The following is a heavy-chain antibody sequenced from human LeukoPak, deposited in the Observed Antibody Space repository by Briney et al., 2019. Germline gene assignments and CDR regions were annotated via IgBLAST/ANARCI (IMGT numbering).Heavy chain of an antibody. CDR1: GFTFSSYG. V-gene: IGHV3-33*01. CDR3: ASNYGYDAFDI. CDR2: IWYDGSNK. J-gene: IGHJ3*02. Sequence: PGRSLRLSCAASGFTFSSYGMHWVRQAPGKGLEWVAVIWYDGSNKYYADSVKGRFTISRDNSKNTPYLQMNSLRAEDTAVYYCASNYGYDAFDIWGQGTMVTVSS. D-gene: IGHD4-11*01.